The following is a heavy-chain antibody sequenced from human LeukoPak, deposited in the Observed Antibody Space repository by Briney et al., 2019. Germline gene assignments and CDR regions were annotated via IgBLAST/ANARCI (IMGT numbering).Heavy chain of an antibody. J-gene: IGHJ4*02. CDR3: AKGLGTGSVLARPLHY. V-gene: IGHV3-30*18. Sequence: AGGSLRLSCAASGFIFSNYGMNWVRQAPDKGLQWVAVISSDGYRTDYPDSVRGRFTISRDNFKNTVDLQMISVTAEDTAMYFCAKGLGTGSVLARPLHYWGQGTLVTVSS. D-gene: IGHD3-10*01. CDR2: ISSDGYRT. CDR1: GFIFSNYG.